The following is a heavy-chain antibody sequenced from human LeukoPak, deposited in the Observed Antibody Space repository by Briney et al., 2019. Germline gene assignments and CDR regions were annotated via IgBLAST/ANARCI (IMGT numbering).Heavy chain of an antibody. J-gene: IGHJ4*02. D-gene: IGHD3-9*01. CDR3: ATFPGNFDWLLGQDY. CDR1: GYTLTELS. V-gene: IGHV1-24*01. Sequence: ASVKVSCKVSGYTLTELSMHWVRQAPGKGLEWMGNFAPEDGETIYAQKFQGRVTMTEDTSTDTAYMELSSLRSEDTAVYYCATFPGNFDWLLGQDYWGQGTLVTVSP. CDR2: FAPEDGET.